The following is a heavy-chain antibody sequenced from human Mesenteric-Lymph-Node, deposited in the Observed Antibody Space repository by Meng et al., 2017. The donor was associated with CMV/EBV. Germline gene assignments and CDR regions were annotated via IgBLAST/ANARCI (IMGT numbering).Heavy chain of an antibody. D-gene: IGHD3-10*01. CDR1: GYTFTDYY. CDR2: INPNSGGA. Sequence: CKASGYTFTDYYLHWVRQAPGQGLEWVGRINPNSGGADYAQKFQGRVTMIRDTSISTAYMDLSNLRSDDTALYYCARADYGSGTYTDYWGQGTLVTVSS. CDR3: ARADYGSGTYTDY. J-gene: IGHJ4*02. V-gene: IGHV1-2*06.